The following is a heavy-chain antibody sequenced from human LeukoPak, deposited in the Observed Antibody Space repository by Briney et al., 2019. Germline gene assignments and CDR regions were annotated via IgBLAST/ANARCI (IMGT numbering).Heavy chain of an antibody. Sequence: SETLSLTCTVSGGSISSSSYSWGWIRQPPGKGLEWIGSIYYSGSTYYNPSLKSRVTISVDTSKNQFSLKLSSVTAADTAVYYCARVGGSYDYWGQGTLVTVSS. CDR3: ARVGGSYDY. CDR1: GGSISSSSYS. CDR2: IYYSGST. V-gene: IGHV4-39*01. J-gene: IGHJ4*02. D-gene: IGHD1-26*01.